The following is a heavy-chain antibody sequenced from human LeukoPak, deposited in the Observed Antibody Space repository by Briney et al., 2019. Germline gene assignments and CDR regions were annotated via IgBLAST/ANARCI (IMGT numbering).Heavy chain of an antibody. CDR3: ARDLPPRGSSGWYAPFDY. Sequence: SETLSLTCTVSGGSISSYYWSWIRQPAGKGLEWIGRIYTSGSTNYNPSHKSRVTMSVDTSKNQFSLKLSSVTAADTAVYYCARDLPPRGSSGWYAPFDYWGQGTLVTVSS. V-gene: IGHV4-4*07. J-gene: IGHJ4*02. CDR2: IYTSGST. CDR1: GGSISSYY. D-gene: IGHD6-19*01.